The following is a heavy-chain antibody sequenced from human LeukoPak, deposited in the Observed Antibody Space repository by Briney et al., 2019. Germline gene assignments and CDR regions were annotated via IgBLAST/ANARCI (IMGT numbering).Heavy chain of an antibody. CDR2: IKPDGSEK. CDR3: ARRYFDY. CDR1: GFPFSSYS. Sequence: GGSLRLSCAAPGFPFSSYSMTWVRQAPGKGLEWVANIKPDGSEKYYVDSVKGRFTISRDNAKNSLYLQINSLRAEDTAVYYCARRYFDYRGQGTLVTVSS. J-gene: IGHJ4*02. V-gene: IGHV3-7*01.